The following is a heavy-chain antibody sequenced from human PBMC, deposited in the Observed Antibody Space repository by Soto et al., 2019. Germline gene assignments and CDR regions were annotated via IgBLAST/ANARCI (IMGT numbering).Heavy chain of an antibody. V-gene: IGHV3-30*18. CDR2: KSYDGSIE. CDR3: AKESSSWPYYFDY. CDR1: GFTFSRYG. D-gene: IGHD6-13*01. J-gene: IGHJ4*02. Sequence: QVQLVESGGGVVQPGRSLRLSCAASGFTFSRYGMHWVRQAPGKGLEWVAIKSYDGSIEYYADSVKGRFTVSRDNSKNTLYLQMNSRRAEDTAIYYCAKESSSWPYYFDYWGQGTLVNVSS.